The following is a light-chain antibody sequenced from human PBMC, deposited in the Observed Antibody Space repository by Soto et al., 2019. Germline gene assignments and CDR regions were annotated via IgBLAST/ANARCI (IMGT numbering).Light chain of an antibody. J-gene: IGKJ1*01. Sequence: EIVLTQSPGTLSLSPGERARLSCRASQSVSNNYLAWYQQKPGQAPRLLIYGASNRATGIPDRLSGSGSGTDFTLTISRLEPEDFAVYYCQQYGSSGTFGQGTKVDIK. V-gene: IGKV3-20*01. CDR1: QSVSNNY. CDR3: QQYGSSGT. CDR2: GAS.